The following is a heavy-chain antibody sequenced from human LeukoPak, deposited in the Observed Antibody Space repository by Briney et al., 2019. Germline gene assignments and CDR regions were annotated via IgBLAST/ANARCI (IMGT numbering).Heavy chain of an antibody. J-gene: IGHJ3*02. CDR3: SRVRYSGVGGRFDAFDI. CDR1: GFTFGGYA. V-gene: IGHV3-49*03. D-gene: IGHD1-26*01. Sequence: GGSLRLSCTASGFTFGGYAVSWFRRAPGKGLEWVGFIRTKPYGGTTESAASVKGRFSPSRDDSEYVAYLQMNNLKTEDTAVYYCSRVRYSGVGGRFDAFDIWGQGTMVTVSS. CDR2: IRTKPYGGTT.